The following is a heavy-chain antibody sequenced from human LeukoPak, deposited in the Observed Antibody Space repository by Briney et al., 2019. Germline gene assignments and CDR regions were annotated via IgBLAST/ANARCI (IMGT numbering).Heavy chain of an antibody. CDR3: ARDMGWTFDY. D-gene: IGHD3/OR15-3a*01. Sequence: GGSLRLSCAASGFTFSSYAMHWVRQAPGKGLEWVAVISYDGSNKYYADSVKGRFTISRDNSKNTLYLRMNSLRAEDTAVYYCARDMGWTFDYWGQGTLVTVSS. CDR1: GFTFSSYA. CDR2: ISYDGSNK. V-gene: IGHV3-30-3*01. J-gene: IGHJ4*02.